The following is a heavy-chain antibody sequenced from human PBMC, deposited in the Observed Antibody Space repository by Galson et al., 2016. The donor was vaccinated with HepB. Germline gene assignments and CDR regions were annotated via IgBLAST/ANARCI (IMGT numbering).Heavy chain of an antibody. CDR3: ARDFDISGDY. V-gene: IGHV3-74*01. D-gene: IGHD1-26*01. Sequence: SLRLSCAASGFTFSNYWIHWVRQAPGKGLVWVSRINPGGSTTGFAASVKGRFTIPSDNAKNTVYLYMNSLRAEDTGVYYCARDFDISGDYWGQGTLVTVSS. J-gene: IGHJ4*02. CDR2: INPGGSTT. CDR1: GFTFSNYW.